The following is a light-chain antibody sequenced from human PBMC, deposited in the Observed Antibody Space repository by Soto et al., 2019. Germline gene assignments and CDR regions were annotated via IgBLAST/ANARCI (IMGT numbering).Light chain of an antibody. CDR2: AAS. V-gene: IGKV1-9*01. Sequence: DIQLTQSPSFLSASVGDRVTITCRASQDISSFLAWYQQKAGKAPKLLIFAASTLQSGVPSRFSGSGSGTEFTLTIGSLQPEDFATYYCQQLKTYPRTFGQGTKLEIK. J-gene: IGKJ2*01. CDR1: QDISSF. CDR3: QQLKTYPRT.